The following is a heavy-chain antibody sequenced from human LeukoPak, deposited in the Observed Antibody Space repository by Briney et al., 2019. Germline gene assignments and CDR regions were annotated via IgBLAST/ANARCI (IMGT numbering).Heavy chain of an antibody. D-gene: IGHD6-6*01. CDR1: GGSFSGYY. CDR3: ARVGQQLVYWYFDL. CDR2: INHSGST. V-gene: IGHV4-34*01. Sequence: SETLSLTCAVYGGSFSGYYGSWIRQPPGKGLEWIGEINHSGSTNYNPSLKSRVTISVDTSKNQFSLKLSSVTAADTPVYYCARVGQQLVYWYFDLWGRGTLVTVSS. J-gene: IGHJ2*01.